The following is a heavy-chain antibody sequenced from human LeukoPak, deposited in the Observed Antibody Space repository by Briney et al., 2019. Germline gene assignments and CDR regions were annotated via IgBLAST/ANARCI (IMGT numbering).Heavy chain of an antibody. Sequence: GGSLRLSCAASGFTFSNFEMNWVRQAPGKGLEWVAYISSSGSSKHYADSVKGRFTISRDNAKRSLYLQMNSLRVEDTAVYYCARGTYTSGWDWGQGTLVTASS. CDR3: ARGTYTSGWD. CDR2: ISSSGSSK. V-gene: IGHV3-48*03. J-gene: IGHJ4*02. CDR1: GFTFSNFE. D-gene: IGHD6-19*01.